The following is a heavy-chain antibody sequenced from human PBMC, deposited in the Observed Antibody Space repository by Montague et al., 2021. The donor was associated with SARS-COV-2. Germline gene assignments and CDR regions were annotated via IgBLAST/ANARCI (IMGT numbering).Heavy chain of an antibody. V-gene: IGHV2-5*02. J-gene: IGHJ3*01. CDR1: GFSLNTDGVG. Sequence: PALVKPTQTLTLTCVFSGFSLNTDGVGVAWIRRPPGKALEWLALXYWGGDQRYSPSLKTRLTITKDTSKNRVVLTMTNLDPVDTATYYCARRYDFYRAEAFDVWGQGTMLTVSS. CDR2: XYWGGDQ. CDR3: ARRYDFYRAEAFDV. D-gene: IGHD3-3*01.